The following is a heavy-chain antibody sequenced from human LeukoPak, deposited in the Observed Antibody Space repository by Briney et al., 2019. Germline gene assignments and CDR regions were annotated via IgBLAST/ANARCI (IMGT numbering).Heavy chain of an antibody. V-gene: IGHV3-21*01. J-gene: IGHJ4*02. Sequence: GGSLRLSCAASGFTFSTYSMNWVRQASGKGLEWVSSISSSSSSIYYADSVKGRFTISRDDAKNSLYLQMNSLRAEDTAVYYCARDGIFDFWGQGTLVTVSS. CDR2: ISSSSSSI. CDR3: ARDGIFDF. CDR1: GFTFSTYS.